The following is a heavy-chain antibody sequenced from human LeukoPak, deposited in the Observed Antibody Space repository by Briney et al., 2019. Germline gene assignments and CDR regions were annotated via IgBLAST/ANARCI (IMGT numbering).Heavy chain of an antibody. CDR1: GGSISSYY. CDR3: ARGAPTLYYYYMDV. CDR2: IYYSGST. Sequence: SETLSLTCTVSGGSISSYYWSWTRQPPGKGLEWIGYIYYSGSTYYNPSLKSRVTISVDTSKNQFSLKLSSVTAADTAVYYCARGAPTLYYYYMDVWGKGTTVTVSS. D-gene: IGHD4-11*01. V-gene: IGHV4-59*01. J-gene: IGHJ6*03.